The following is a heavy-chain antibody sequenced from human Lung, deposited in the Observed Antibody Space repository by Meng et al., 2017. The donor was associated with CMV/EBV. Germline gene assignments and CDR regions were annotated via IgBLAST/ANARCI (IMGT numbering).Heavy chain of an antibody. Sequence: SGYHFTGYYMEWVRQAPGQGLEWMGWINPNSGGTNYAQKFKGRVTMTRDTSISTAYMELSRLRSDDTAVYYCARVDYYDSSGYYNPDYWGQGTLVTVSS. CDR1: GYHFTGYY. CDR3: ARVDYYDSSGYYNPDY. V-gene: IGHV1-2*02. D-gene: IGHD3-22*01. J-gene: IGHJ4*02. CDR2: INPNSGGT.